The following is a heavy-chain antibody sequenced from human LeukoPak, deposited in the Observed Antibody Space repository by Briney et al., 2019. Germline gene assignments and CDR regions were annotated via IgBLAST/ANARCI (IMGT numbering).Heavy chain of an antibody. CDR1: GFTFSSYW. CDR2: INRDGSEK. V-gene: IGHV3-7*01. D-gene: IGHD1-26*01. J-gene: IGHJ4*02. Sequence: GGSLRLSCAASGFTFSSYWMSWVRQAPGKGLEWVANINRDGSEKYYVDSVKGRFTISRDNAKNSLYLQVNSLSAEDTAVYYCASLVGTTRAFDYWGQGTLVTVSS. CDR3: ASLVGTTRAFDY.